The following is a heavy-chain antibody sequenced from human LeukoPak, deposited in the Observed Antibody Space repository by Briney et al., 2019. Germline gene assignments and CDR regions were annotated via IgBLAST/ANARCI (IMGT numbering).Heavy chain of an antibody. D-gene: IGHD4-17*01. CDR3: ASTYYGDYADDY. CDR1: GGSISSSNW. J-gene: IGHJ4*02. V-gene: IGHV4-4*02. CDR2: IYHSGST. Sequence: ASETLSLTCAVSGGSISSSNWWSWVRQPPGKGLEWIGEIYHSGSTNYNPSLKSRVTISVDKSKNQFSLKLSSVTAADTAVYYCASTYYGDYADDYWGQGTLVTVSS.